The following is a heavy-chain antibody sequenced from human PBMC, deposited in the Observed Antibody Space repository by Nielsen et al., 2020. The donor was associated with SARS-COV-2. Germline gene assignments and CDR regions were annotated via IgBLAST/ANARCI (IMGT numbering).Heavy chain of an antibody. Sequence: SETLSLTCTVSGGPITDYYWSWIRQPPGKGLELIGYIFFDGTTNDNPSLTSRVTISVDTSRNQLSLKRSSVTAADTATYYCARSGLRFLERNWFDPWGQGVLVTVSS. D-gene: IGHD3-3*01. CDR1: GGPITDYY. CDR2: IFFDGTT. V-gene: IGHV4-59*01. CDR3: ARSGLRFLERNWFDP. J-gene: IGHJ5*02.